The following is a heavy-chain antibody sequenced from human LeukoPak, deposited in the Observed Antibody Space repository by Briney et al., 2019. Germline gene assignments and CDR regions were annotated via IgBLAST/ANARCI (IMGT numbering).Heavy chain of an antibody. D-gene: IGHD6-19*01. CDR1: GFTFSSYG. J-gene: IGHJ5*02. V-gene: IGHV3-33*01. Sequence: GGSLRLSCAAPGFTFSSYGMHWVRQAPGKGLEWVAVIWYDGSNKYYADSVKGRFTISRDNSKNTLYLQMNSLRAEDTAVYYCAREVAVAGTWWFDPWGQGTLVTVSS. CDR3: AREVAVAGTWWFDP. CDR2: IWYDGSNK.